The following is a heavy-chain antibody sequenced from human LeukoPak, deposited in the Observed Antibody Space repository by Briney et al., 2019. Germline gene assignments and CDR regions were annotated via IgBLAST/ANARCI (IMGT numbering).Heavy chain of an antibody. CDR2: IYHSGNT. Sequence: PSETLSLTCAVSGGSISSNSYYWGWIRQPPGKGLEWIRSIYHSGNTNYNPSLKSRVTISLDKSKNQFSLNLRSVTAADTAVYYCAREEMPGKFDYWGQGTLVTVSS. CDR1: GGSISSNSYY. J-gene: IGHJ4*02. CDR3: AREEMPGKFDY. D-gene: IGHD1-26*01. V-gene: IGHV4-39*07.